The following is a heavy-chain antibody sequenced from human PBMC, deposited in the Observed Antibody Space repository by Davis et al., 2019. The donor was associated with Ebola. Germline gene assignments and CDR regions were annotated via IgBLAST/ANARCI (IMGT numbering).Heavy chain of an antibody. Sequence: SETLSLTCAVYGGSFSGYYWSWIRQPPGKGLEWIGYIYYSGSTNYNPSLKSRVTISIDTSKNQFSLKLSSVTAADTAVYYCARLNYYDSSGYFYFDYWGQGTLVTVSS. CDR1: GGSFSGYY. V-gene: IGHV4-59*08. CDR2: IYYSGST. D-gene: IGHD3-22*01. J-gene: IGHJ4*02. CDR3: ARLNYYDSSGYFYFDY.